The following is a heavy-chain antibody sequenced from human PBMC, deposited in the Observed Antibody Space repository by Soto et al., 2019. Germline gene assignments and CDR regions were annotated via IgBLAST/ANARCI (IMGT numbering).Heavy chain of an antibody. V-gene: IGHV3-21*01. CDR2: ISTI. Sequence: GGSLRLSCAASGFTFSSYSMNWVRQAPGKGLEWVSSISTIYYADSVKGRFTISRDNAKNSLYLQMNSLRAEDTAVYYCARDGGSHYFDYWGQGTLVTVSS. CDR3: ARDGGSHYFDY. CDR1: GFTFSSYS. D-gene: IGHD1-26*01. J-gene: IGHJ4*02.